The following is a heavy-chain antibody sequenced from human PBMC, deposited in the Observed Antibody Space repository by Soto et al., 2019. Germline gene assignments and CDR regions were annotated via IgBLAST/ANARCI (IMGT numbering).Heavy chain of an antibody. CDR2: INAGNGNT. J-gene: IGHJ4*02. CDR1: GYTFTSYA. CDR3: ARDYDSSGYYLDY. Sequence: ASLKVSCKASGYTFTSYAMHCVRQAPGPRLEWIGWINAGNGNTKYSHKFQGRVTITRDTSASTAYMELSSLRSEDTVVYYCARDYDSSGYYLDYWGQGTLVTVSS. D-gene: IGHD3-22*01. V-gene: IGHV1-3*01.